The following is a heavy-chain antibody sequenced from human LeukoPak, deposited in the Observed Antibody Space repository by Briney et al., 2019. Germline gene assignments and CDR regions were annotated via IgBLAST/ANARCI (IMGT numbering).Heavy chain of an antibody. V-gene: IGHV4-4*07. Sequence: SETLSLTCTVSGGSISSYYWSWIRQPAGKGLEWIGRIYTSGSTNYNPSLKSRVTMSVDTSKNQFSLKLSSVTAADTAVYYCAATYYYDSSGYYYVQYFQHWGQGTLVTVSS. D-gene: IGHD3-22*01. CDR2: IYTSGST. J-gene: IGHJ1*01. CDR3: AATYYYDSSGYYYVQYFQH. CDR1: GGSISSYY.